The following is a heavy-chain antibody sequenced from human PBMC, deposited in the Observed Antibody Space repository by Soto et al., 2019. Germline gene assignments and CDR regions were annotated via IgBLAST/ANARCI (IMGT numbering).Heavy chain of an antibody. CDR1: GFTFSSYW. J-gene: IGHJ6*02. CDR3: ARDQAAAGRGGPSDYGMDV. CDR2: INSDGSST. D-gene: IGHD6-13*01. V-gene: IGHV3-74*01. Sequence: GESLKISCAASGFTFSSYWMHWVRQAPGKGLVWVSRINSDGSSTSYADSVKGRFTISRDNAKNTLYLQMNSLRAEDTAVYYCARDQAAAGRGGPSDYGMDVWGQGTTVTVSS.